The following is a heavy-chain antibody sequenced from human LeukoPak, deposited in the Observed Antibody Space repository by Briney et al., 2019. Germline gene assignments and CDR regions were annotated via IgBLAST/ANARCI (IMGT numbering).Heavy chain of an antibody. D-gene: IGHD3-3*01. CDR3: ARDAHSPLWDFWSGYYSGNYYGMDV. Sequence: PGGSLRLSCAASGFTFSSYSMNWVRQAPGKGLEWVSSISSSSSYIYYADSVKGRFTISRDNAKNSLYLQMNSLGAEDTAAYHCARDAHSPLWDFWSGYYSGNYYGMDVWGQGTTVTVSS. CDR1: GFTFSSYS. J-gene: IGHJ6*02. V-gene: IGHV3-21*01. CDR2: ISSSSSYI.